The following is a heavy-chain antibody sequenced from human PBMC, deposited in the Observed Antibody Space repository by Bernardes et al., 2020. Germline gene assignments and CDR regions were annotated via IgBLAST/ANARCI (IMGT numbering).Heavy chain of an antibody. CDR1: GFSFSIYC. J-gene: IGHJ4*02. D-gene: IGHD6-13*01. CDR3: ARLPVPQQQLVWFDY. V-gene: IGHV3-7*01. Sequence: GGSLRLSCAASGFSFSIYCLSWVRQAPGRGLEWVANIKQDGSETYYVDSVKGRFTISRDNAKNSLYLQMNSLRAEDTAVYYCARLPVPQQQLVWFDYWGQGALVTVSP. CDR2: IKQDGSET.